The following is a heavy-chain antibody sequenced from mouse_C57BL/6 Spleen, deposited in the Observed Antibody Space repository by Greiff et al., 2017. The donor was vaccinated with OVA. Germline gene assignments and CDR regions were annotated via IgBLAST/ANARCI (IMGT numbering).Heavy chain of an antibody. CDR1: GYTFTSYW. V-gene: IGHV1-55*01. CDR2: IYPGSGST. CDR3: ARKKDGYYVRDY. D-gene: IGHD2-3*01. Sequence: VQLQQPGAELVKPGASVKMSCKASGYTFTSYWITWVKQRPGQGLEWIGDIYPGSGSTNYNEKFKSKATLTVDTSSSTAYMQLSSLTSEDSAVYYCARKKDGYYVRDYWGQGTTVTVSS. J-gene: IGHJ4*01.